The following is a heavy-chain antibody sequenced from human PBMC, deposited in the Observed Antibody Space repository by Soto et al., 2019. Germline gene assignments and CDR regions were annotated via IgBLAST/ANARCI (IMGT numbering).Heavy chain of an antibody. Sequence: GGSLRLSCAASGFSFHEYTMNWVRQAPGKGLEWVSGIYGAASGIYYTDSVKGRFTISRDNSRNTVYLQMNNLRAEDTAVYYCAKDRHPDGVWDIDWWGQGARVTVSS. D-gene: IGHD4-17*01. CDR1: GFSFHEYT. J-gene: IGHJ4*02. CDR3: AKDRHPDGVWDIDW. V-gene: IGHV3-23*01. CDR2: IYGAASGI.